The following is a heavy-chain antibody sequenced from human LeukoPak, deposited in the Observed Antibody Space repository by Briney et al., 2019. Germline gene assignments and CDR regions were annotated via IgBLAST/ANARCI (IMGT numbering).Heavy chain of an antibody. CDR3: ARDHLAVNYYGMDV. CDR1: RYTFTSYY. Sequence: APVKLSCTASRYTFTSYYMHWVRQAPGQGLEWMGIINCSPVRPSYAQKFQGRVTMTRDTSTNKVYMELSSLRSEDTAVYYCARDHLAVNYYGMDVWGQGTTVTVS. CDR2: INCSPVRP. D-gene: IGHD6-19*01. V-gene: IGHV1-46*01. J-gene: IGHJ6*02.